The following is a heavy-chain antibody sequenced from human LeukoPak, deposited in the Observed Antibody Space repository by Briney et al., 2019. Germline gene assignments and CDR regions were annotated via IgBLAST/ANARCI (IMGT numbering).Heavy chain of an antibody. Sequence: SETLSLTCAVYGGSFSGYYWSWIRQPPGKALEWIGEINHSGTTNYNPSLKSRVTISLDTSKNQFSLRLSSVTAADTAVYYCASRPRFDTRGYYVDYWGQGSLVTVSS. CDR1: GGSFSGYY. V-gene: IGHV4-34*01. D-gene: IGHD3-22*01. CDR3: ASRPRFDTRGYYVDY. J-gene: IGHJ4*02. CDR2: INHSGTT.